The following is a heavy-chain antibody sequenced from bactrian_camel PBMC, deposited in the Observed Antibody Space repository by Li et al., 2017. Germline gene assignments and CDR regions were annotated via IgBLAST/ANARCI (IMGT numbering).Heavy chain of an antibody. CDR2: ISWPGVST. D-gene: IGHD3*01. V-gene: IGHV3S60*01. CDR3: ASLQWALMDRGAAT. Sequence: HVQLVESGGGLVQAGGTLRLACTTSDLTFDAYAMGWFRQAPGKEREGVSCISWPGVSTYYADSVKGRFTISQDSDKNTVYLQMNSLKPEDTAVYYCASLQWALMDRGAATGARGPRSPS. J-gene: IGHJ4*01. CDR1: DLTFDAYA.